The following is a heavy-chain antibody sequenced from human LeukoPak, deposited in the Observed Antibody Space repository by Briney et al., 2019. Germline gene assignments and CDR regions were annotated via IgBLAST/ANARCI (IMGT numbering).Heavy chain of an antibody. J-gene: IGHJ5*02. D-gene: IGHD6-13*01. CDR1: GYTFTSYA. CDR2: INTNTGNP. Sequence: VASVKVSCKASGYTFTSYAMNWVRQAPGQGLEWMGWINTNTGNPTYAQGFTGRFVFSLDTSVSTAYLQISSLKAEDTAVYYCARARAPGIAAAGQNWFDPWGQGTLVTVSS. CDR3: ARARAPGIAAAGQNWFDP. V-gene: IGHV7-4-1*02.